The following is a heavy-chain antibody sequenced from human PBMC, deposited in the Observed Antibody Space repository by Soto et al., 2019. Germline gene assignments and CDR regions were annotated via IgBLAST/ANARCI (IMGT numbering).Heavy chain of an antibody. CDR1: GAPITTTKW. CDR2: LSRGDER. D-gene: IGHD3-16*01. Sequence: QVQLQESGPGLVKPSETLSLTCTVSGAPITTTKWWAWVRLPPGKGLEWIGELSRGDERSSNPSLEGRFTMSLDKSNXXXXXXXXXXXAXXXXXXXXXXXTXSYTWGVWGRGTSVTVSS. CDR3: XXXTXSYTWGV. V-gene: IGHV4-4*02. J-gene: IGHJ6*02.